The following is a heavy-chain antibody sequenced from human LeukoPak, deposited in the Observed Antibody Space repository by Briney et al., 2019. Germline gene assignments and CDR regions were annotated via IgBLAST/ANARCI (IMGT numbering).Heavy chain of an antibody. V-gene: IGHV4-59*08. CDR2: IYYSGST. Sequence: SETLSLTCTVHGGSISSYYWSWIRQPPGKGLEWIGYIYYSGSTNYSTSLKSRVTISGDTSKNQFSLRLSSVTAADRAVYYCARLSGSDWGQGTLVTVSS. D-gene: IGHD3-10*01. CDR3: ARLSGSD. CDR1: GGSISSYY. J-gene: IGHJ4*02.